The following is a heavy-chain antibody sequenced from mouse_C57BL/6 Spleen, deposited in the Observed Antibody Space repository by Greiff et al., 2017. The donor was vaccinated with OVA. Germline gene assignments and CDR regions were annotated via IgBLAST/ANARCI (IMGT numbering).Heavy chain of an antibody. CDR2: IYPGDGDT. CDR1: GYAFSSSW. V-gene: IGHV1-82*01. D-gene: IGHD4-1*01. CDR3: ASQGWDGY. Sequence: QVQLQQSGPELVKPGASVKISCKASGYAFSSSWMNWVKQRPGKGLEWIGRIYPGDGDTNYNVKFKGKATLTADKSSSTAYMQLSSLTSEDSAVYFCASQGWDGYWGQGTTLTVSS. J-gene: IGHJ2*01.